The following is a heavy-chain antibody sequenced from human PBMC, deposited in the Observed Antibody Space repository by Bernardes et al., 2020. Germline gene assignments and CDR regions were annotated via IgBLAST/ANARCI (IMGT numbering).Heavy chain of an antibody. J-gene: IGHJ6*04. CDR1: GGSFSGYY. Sequence: SETLSLTCAVYGGSFSGYYWSWIRQPPGKGLEWIGYIYYSGSTNYNPSLKSRVTISVDTSKNQFSLKLSSVTAADTAVYYCARGQWLRLRLIDYYYGMDVWGKGTTVTVSS. D-gene: IGHD5-12*01. CDR3: ARGQWLRLRLIDYYYGMDV. CDR2: IYYSGST. V-gene: IGHV4-59*01.